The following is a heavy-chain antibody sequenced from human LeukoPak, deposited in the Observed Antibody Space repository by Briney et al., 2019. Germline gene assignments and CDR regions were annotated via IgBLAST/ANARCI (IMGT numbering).Heavy chain of an antibody. CDR1: GFTFSSYD. Sequence: PGGSLRLSCAASGFTFSSYDMDWVRQAPGKGLEWVAVISYDGSNKYYADSVKGRFTISRDNSKNTLYLQMNSPRAEDTAVYYCALKGRTVVDASIDYWGQGTLVTVSS. J-gene: IGHJ4*02. CDR2: ISYDGSNK. V-gene: IGHV3-30*03. CDR3: ALKGRTVVDASIDY. D-gene: IGHD3-22*01.